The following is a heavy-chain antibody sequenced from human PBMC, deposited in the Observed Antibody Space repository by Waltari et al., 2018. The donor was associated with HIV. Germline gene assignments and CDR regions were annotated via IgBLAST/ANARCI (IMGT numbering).Heavy chain of an antibody. D-gene: IGHD1-20*01. J-gene: IGHJ4*02. Sequence: QVQLVQSGAEVKKPGSSVKVSCKASGGTFSSYAISWVRQAPGQGLEWMGGIIPIFGTANYAQKFQGRVTITADESTSTAYMELSSLRSEDTAVYYCARERQEDITGTTSVHFDYWGQGTLVTVSS. CDR2: IIPIFGTA. CDR1: GGTFSSYA. CDR3: ARERQEDITGTTSVHFDY. V-gene: IGHV1-69*12.